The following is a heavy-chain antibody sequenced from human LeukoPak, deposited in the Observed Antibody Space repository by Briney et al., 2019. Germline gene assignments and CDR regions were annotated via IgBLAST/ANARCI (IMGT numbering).Heavy chain of an antibody. CDR2: IRSSSSYI. J-gene: IGHJ4*02. D-gene: IGHD1-1*01. CDR3: ARGSGSTTFEY. Sequence: PGESLTLTCAASGFTFSSYSMNWVRQAPGKGLEWVSSIRSSSSYIYYAASVKGRFTIPRDNAKNSLYLQMNGLRAEGTAVYYCARGSGSTTFEYWGQGTLVTVSS. CDR1: GFTFSSYS. V-gene: IGHV3-21*01.